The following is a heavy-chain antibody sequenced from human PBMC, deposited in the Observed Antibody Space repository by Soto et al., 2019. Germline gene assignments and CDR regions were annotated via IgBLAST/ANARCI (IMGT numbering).Heavy chain of an antibody. Sequence: EMQLVESGGGLVQPGRSLRLSCAASGFTFDDYAMYWVRQAPGKGLEWVSGISWNSGRIGYADSVKGRFTISRDNAKNSLYLQMNSLRPEDTALYYCAKARLWGGDGYNSYYYNPMDVWGQGTTVTVSS. CDR3: AKARLWGGDGYNSYYYNPMDV. V-gene: IGHV3-9*01. CDR1: GFTFDDYA. J-gene: IGHJ6*02. CDR2: ISWNSGRI. D-gene: IGHD3-16*01.